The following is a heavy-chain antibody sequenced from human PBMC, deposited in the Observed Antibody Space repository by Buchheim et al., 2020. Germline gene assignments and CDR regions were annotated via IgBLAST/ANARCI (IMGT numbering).Heavy chain of an antibody. CDR1: GGSISSGGYS. Sequence: QVQLQESGPGLVKPSQTLSLTCAVSGGSISSGGYSRSWIRQPPRKGLEWIGYIYYSGSTYYNPSLTSRVTISVDTSKNPFSLKLSSVTAADTAVYYCARVVITFGGVLYFDYWGQGTL. D-gene: IGHD3-16*01. J-gene: IGHJ4*02. V-gene: IGHV4-30-4*07. CDR2: IYYSGST. CDR3: ARVVITFGGVLYFDY.